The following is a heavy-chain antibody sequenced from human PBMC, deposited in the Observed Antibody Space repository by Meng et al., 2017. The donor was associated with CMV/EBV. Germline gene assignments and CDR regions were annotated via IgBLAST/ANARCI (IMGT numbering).Heavy chain of an antibody. Sequence: GESLKISRAAPWFPVSSNYMSWVRQTPGKGLEWVSVIYSGGSTYHADSVKGRFTISRDNSKNTLYLQMNSLRAEDTAVYYCARDERGRYCSGGSCSPLDAFDIWGQGTMVTVSS. CDR2: IYSGGST. CDR1: WFPVSSNY. D-gene: IGHD2-15*01. V-gene: IGHV3-53*01. CDR3: ARDERGRYCSGGSCSPLDAFDI. J-gene: IGHJ3*02.